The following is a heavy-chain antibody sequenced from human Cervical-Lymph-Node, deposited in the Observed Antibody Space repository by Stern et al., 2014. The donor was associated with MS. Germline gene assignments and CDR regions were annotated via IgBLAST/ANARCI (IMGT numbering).Heavy chain of an antibody. CDR2: IIPIFGVP. V-gene: IGHV1-69*01. Sequence: DQLVESGAEVKKPGSSVKVSCKASGGTFRSYAFNWVRQAPGQGLEWMGGIIPIFGVPDYAQKFQGRVTITADESTSTVYMELSSLRSEDTAVYYCARVKDDYSRAGAFDIWGQGTMVTVSS. CDR3: ARVKDDYSRAGAFDI. J-gene: IGHJ3*02. D-gene: IGHD4-11*01. CDR1: GGTFRSYA.